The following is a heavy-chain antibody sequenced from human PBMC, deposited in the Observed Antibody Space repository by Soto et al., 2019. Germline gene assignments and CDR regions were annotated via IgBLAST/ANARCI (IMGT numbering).Heavy chain of an antibody. Sequence: SETLSLTCTVSGGSISSSSSYGGWIRQPPGKGLEWIGSIYYSGSTYYNPSLKGRVTMSVDTSRNQFSLRLSSVTAADTAIYYCARHSRDAGFWSGFQALYFDYWGQGTLVTVSS. D-gene: IGHD3-3*01. CDR2: IYYSGST. V-gene: IGHV4-39*01. CDR1: GGSISSSSSY. J-gene: IGHJ4*02. CDR3: ARHSRDAGFWSGFQALYFDY.